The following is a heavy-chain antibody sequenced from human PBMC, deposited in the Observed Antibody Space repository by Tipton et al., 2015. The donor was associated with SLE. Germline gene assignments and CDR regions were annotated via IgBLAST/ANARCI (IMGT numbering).Heavy chain of an antibody. CDR3: AKASSGSYNAELDS. CDR2: FSGVGGAT. CDR1: GFTFSRFG. V-gene: IGHV3-23*01. Sequence: GSLRLSCSGSGFTFSRFGMTWVRQAPGKGLEWVAGFSGVGGATSYGYSVRGRFTISRDNSRRMVYLDMNSLRVDDTAVYYCAKASSGSYNAELDSWGQGTLDAVSS. D-gene: IGHD3-10*01. J-gene: IGHJ4*02.